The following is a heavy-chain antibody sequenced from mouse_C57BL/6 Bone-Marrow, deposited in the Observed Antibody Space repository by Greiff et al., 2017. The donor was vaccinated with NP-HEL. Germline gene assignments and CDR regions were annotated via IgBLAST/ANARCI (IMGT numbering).Heavy chain of an antibody. V-gene: IGHV5-12*01. CDR3: ARHEALLYWYFDV. Sequence: EVKLVESGGGLVQPGGSLKLSCAASGFTFSDYYMYWVRRTPEKRLEWVAYISNGGGSTYYPDTVKGRFTISRDNAKNTLYLQMSRLKSEDTAMYYCARHEALLYWYFDVWGTGTTVTVSS. CDR1: GFTFSDYY. J-gene: IGHJ1*03. CDR2: ISNGGGST.